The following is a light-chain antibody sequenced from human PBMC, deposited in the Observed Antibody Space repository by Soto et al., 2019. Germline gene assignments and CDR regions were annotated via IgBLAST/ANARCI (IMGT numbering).Light chain of an antibody. V-gene: IGKV3-20*01. CDR3: QPYGSSLST. Sequence: EIVLTQSPGTLSLSPGERATLSCRASQSVSSSYLAWYQQKPGQAPRLLIYGASSRATGIPDRFSGSGSGTDFTLTISRLEPEDFAVYYCQPYGSSLSTFGQGTKVEIK. J-gene: IGKJ1*01. CDR2: GAS. CDR1: QSVSSSY.